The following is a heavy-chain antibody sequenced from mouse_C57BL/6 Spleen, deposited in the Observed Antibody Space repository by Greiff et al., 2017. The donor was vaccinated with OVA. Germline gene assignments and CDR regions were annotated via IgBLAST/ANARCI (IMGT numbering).Heavy chain of an antibody. CDR2: INPNNGGT. CDR3: ARGRESYYYYSFDY. D-gene: IGHD2-12*01. J-gene: IGHJ4*01. V-gene: IGHV1-18*01. Sequence: VQLKEPGPELVKPGASVKIPCKASGYTFTDYNMDWVKQSLGKSLEWIGDINPNNGGTIYNQKFKGKATLTVDKSSSTAYKEIRSMTSEDTAVYYGARGRESYYYYSFDYWGQGTSVTVSS. CDR1: GYTFTDYN.